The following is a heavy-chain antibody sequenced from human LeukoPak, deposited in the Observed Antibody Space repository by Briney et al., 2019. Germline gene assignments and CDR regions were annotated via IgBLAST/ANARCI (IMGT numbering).Heavy chain of an antibody. CDR2: INPNSGGT. J-gene: IGHJ4*02. CDR1: GYTFTTYG. Sequence: EASVRVSCKASGYTFTTYGISWVRQAPGQGLEWMGWINPNSGGTNYAQKFQGRVTMTSDTSITTVYMELSRLRSGDTAVYYCARRVFSGWGYYFDYWGQGTLVTVSS. V-gene: IGHV1-2*02. D-gene: IGHD6-19*01. CDR3: ARRVFSGWGYYFDY.